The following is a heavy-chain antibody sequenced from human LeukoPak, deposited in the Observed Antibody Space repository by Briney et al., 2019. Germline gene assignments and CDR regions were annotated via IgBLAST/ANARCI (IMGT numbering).Heavy chain of an antibody. CDR2: INPNSGGT. CDR1: GYTFTGYY. CDR3: ATVSGSYYGHAFDI. V-gene: IGHV1-2*02. J-gene: IGHJ3*02. Sequence: ASVKVSCKASGYTFTGYYMHWVRQAPGQGLEWMGWINPNSGGTNYAQKFQGRVTMTRDTSISTAYMELSRPRSDDTAVYYCATVSGSYYGHAFDIWGQGTMVTVSS. D-gene: IGHD1-26*01.